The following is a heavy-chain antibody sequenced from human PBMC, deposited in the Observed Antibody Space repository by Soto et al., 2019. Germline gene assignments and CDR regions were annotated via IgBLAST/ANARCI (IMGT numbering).Heavy chain of an antibody. V-gene: IGHV4-4*02. D-gene: IGHD3-22*01. CDR3: ASGFDSDGLYNGGHP. J-gene: IGHJ5*02. CDR2: ILHIGST. Sequence: VQLQESGPGLVKPSGTLSLTCTVSGGSISTTNWWRWVRQSPGKGLEWIGEILHIGSTNYNPSLKSRVTISIDKSKNQCSLRLSSVTAADAAVYYCASGFDSDGLYNGGHPWGQGTLVSVSS. CDR1: GGSISTTNW.